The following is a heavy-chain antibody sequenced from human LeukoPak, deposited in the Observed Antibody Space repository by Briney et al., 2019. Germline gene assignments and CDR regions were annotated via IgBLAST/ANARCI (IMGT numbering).Heavy chain of an antibody. Sequence: GSVKVSCKASGYTFTSYGISWVRQAPGQGLEWMGWINAYNGNTNYAQKLQGRVTMTTDTSTSTAYMELRSLRSDDTAVYYCARDCSSTSCYAFMRFHPWGQGTLVTLS. D-gene: IGHD2-2*01. V-gene: IGHV1-18*01. CDR2: INAYNGNT. CDR3: ARDCSSTSCYAFMRFHP. CDR1: GYTFTSYG. J-gene: IGHJ5*02.